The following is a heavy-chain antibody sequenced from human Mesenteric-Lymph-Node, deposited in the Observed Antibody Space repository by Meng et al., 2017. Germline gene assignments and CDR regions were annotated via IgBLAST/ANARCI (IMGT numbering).Heavy chain of an antibody. CDR3: ATRSMAGSFEY. D-gene: IGHD6-19*01. V-gene: IGHV3-30*04. CDR1: GISFSGYA. Sequence: GESLKISCAASGISFSGYALHWVRQAPGTGLEWVAFISHDGSDQRYADSVKGRFTISRNNAKKSLYLEMNSLGVEDTAVYYCATRSMAGSFEYWGQGTLVTVSS. J-gene: IGHJ4*02. CDR2: ISHDGSDQ.